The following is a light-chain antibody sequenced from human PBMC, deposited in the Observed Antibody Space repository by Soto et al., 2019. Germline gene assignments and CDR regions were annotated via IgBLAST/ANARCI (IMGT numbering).Light chain of an antibody. Sequence: ISMTQSHATLSVHPEERPTLLSRARRSSSISLAWYQQKPGQAPRLLIYGASTRATGIPARFSGSGSGTQFTLTISSLQSEDFGTYYCQQYNSWPGTFGQGTKVDIK. CDR3: QQYNSWPGT. CDR1: RSSSIS. CDR2: GAS. J-gene: IGKJ1*01. V-gene: IGKV3-15*01.